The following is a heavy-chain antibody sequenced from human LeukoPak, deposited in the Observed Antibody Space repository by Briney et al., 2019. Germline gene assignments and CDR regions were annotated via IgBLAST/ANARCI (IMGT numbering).Heavy chain of an antibody. J-gene: IGHJ4*02. CDR2: ISGSGGST. Sequence: PGGSLRLSCAASGFTFSSYAMSWVRQAPGKGLEWVSAISGSGGSTYYADSVKGRFTISRDNSKNTLYLQMNSLRAKDTAVYYCAKDGLLYFDWLLYFDYWGQGTLVTVSS. CDR3: AKDGLLYFDWLLYFDY. CDR1: GFTFSSYA. D-gene: IGHD3-9*01. V-gene: IGHV3-23*01.